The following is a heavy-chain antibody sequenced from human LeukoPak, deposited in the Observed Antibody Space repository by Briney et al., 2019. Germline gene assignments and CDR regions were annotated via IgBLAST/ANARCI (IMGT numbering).Heavy chain of an antibody. CDR2: IYYSGST. CDR1: GGSISSGDYY. V-gene: IGHV4-30-4*08. Sequence: SQTLSLTCAVSGGSISSGDYYWSWIRQPPGKGLEWIGYIYYSGSTYYNPSLKSRVTISVDTSKNQFSLKLSSVTAADTAVYYCARDEKMGYSSGWYRAFDIWGQGTMVTVSS. CDR3: ARDEKMGYSSGWYRAFDI. J-gene: IGHJ3*02. D-gene: IGHD6-19*01.